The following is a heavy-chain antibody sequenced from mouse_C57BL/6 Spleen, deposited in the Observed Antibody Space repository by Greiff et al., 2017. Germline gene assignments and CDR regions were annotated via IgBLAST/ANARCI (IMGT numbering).Heavy chain of an antibody. CDR3: ARRDYGSSYARDY. CDR1: GYTFTSYW. CDR2: IDPNSGGT. Sequence: QVQLKQPGAELVKPGASVKLSCKASGYTFTSYWMHWVKQRPGRGLEWIGRIDPNSGGTKYNEKFKSKATLTVDKPSSTAYMQLSSLTSEDSAVYYCARRDYGSSYARDYWGQGTSGTVSS. D-gene: IGHD1-1*01. J-gene: IGHJ4*01. V-gene: IGHV1-72*01.